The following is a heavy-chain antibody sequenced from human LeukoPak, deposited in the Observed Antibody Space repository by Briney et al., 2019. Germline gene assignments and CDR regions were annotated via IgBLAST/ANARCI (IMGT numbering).Heavy chain of an antibody. J-gene: IGHJ4*02. CDR3: ARDLVTYSSSSTIIY. CDR1: GFTFSSYS. V-gene: IGHV3-21*01. D-gene: IGHD6-6*01. Sequence: PGGSLRLSCAASGFTFSSYSMNWVRQAPGKGLEWVSSISSSSSYIYYADSVKGRFTISRDNAKNSLYLQMNSLRAEDTAVYYCARDLVTYSSSSTIIYWGQGTLVTVSS. CDR2: ISSSSSYI.